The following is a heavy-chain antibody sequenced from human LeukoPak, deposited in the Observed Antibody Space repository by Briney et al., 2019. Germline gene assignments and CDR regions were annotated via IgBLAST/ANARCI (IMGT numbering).Heavy chain of an antibody. D-gene: IGHD3-3*01. CDR3: ARGLRTIFGVVIIHNWFDP. CDR1: RYTFTSYD. V-gene: IGHV1-8*03. J-gene: IGHJ5*02. Sequence: GASVKVSCKASRYTFTSYDINWVRQATGQGREWMGWMNPNSGNTGYAQKFQGRVTITRNTSISTAYMELSSLRSEDTAVYYCARGLRTIFGVVIIHNWFDPWGQGTLVTVSS. CDR2: MNPNSGNT.